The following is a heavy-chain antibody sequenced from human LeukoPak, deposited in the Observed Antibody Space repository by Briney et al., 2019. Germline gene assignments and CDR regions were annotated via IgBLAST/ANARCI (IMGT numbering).Heavy chain of an antibody. V-gene: IGHV3-23*01. CDR3: AKFHSNYVAYWYFDL. CDR1: GFTFSNYA. J-gene: IGHJ2*01. CDR2: ISGSGGST. D-gene: IGHD4-11*01. Sequence: PGGSLRLSCAASGFTFSNYAMSWVRQAPGKGLEWVSGISGSGGSTYYADSVKGRFTISRNNSKNTLYLQMNSLRAEDTAVYYFAKFHSNYVAYWYFDLWGRGTLVTVSS.